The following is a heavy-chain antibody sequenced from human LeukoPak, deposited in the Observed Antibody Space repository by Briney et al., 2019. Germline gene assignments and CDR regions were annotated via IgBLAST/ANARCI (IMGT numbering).Heavy chain of an antibody. CDR1: GYTFTSYD. V-gene: IGHV1-8*01. J-gene: IGHJ6*02. D-gene: IGHD3-10*01. Sequence: ASVKLSCKASGYTFTSYDINWGRQATGPGHEWMGWMNTNSGNTGYAQTFQGRVTMTRNTSISTAYMELSSLRSEDTAVYYCARGQMGITMVRGVPYYYYGMDVWGQGTTVTVSS. CDR2: MNTNSGNT. CDR3: ARGQMGITMVRGVPYYYYGMDV.